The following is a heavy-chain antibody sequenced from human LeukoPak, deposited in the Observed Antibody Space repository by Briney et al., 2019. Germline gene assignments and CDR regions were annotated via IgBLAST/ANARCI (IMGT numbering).Heavy chain of an antibody. Sequence: SVKVSCKASGGTFSSYAISWVRQAPGQGLEWMGGIIPIFGTANYAQKFQGRVTITADESTSTAYMELSSLRSEDKAVYYCARDPEAMTTVRYFDYWGQGTLVTVSS. CDR1: GGTFSSYA. J-gene: IGHJ4*02. CDR3: ARDPEAMTTVRYFDY. D-gene: IGHD4-11*01. CDR2: IIPIFGTA. V-gene: IGHV1-69*13.